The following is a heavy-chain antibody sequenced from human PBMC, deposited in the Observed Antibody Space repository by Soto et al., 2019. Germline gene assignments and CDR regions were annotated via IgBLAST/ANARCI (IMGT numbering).Heavy chain of an antibody. V-gene: IGHV3-66*01. CDR2: IYSGGST. J-gene: IGHJ4*02. CDR1: GFTVSSNY. CDR3: ASSYFWSGYYADY. D-gene: IGHD3-3*01. Sequence: EVQLVESGGGLVQPGGSLRLSCAASGFTVSSNYMSWVRQAPGKGLEWVSVIYSGGSTYYADSVKGRFTISRDNSKNTLYLQMNSLRAEDTAVYYCASSYFWSGYYADYWGQGTLVTVS.